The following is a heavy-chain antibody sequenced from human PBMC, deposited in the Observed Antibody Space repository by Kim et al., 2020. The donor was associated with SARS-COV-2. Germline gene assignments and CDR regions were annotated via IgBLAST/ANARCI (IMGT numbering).Heavy chain of an antibody. V-gene: IGHV4-4*02. J-gene: IGHJ4*02. CDR2: IYHSGST. CDR1: GGSISSSNW. CDR3: ARGRGSFEWSTTFEY. D-gene: IGHD3-3*01. Sequence: SETLSLTCAVSGGSISSSNWWTWVRQPPGKGLEWIGEIYHSGSTNSNPSLKSRVTMSLDKSKNQFSLKLSSVTAADTAVYYCARGRGSFEWSTTFEYWGQGTLATVSS.